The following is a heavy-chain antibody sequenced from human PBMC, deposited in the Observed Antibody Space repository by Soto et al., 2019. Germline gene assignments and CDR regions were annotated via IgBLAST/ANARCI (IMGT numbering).Heavy chain of an antibody. CDR3: AKDQAAGGTISRYFQD. J-gene: IGHJ1*01. CDR2: ISGGGGTT. CDR1: GFTFSSYG. Sequence: EVQLLESGGGLVQPEGSLRLSCEASGFTFSSYGMSWVRQAPGKGLEWVSGISGGGGTTYYADSVKGRFTISSDNSKNTLYLQVNSLRAEDTAVYYCAKDQAAGGTISRYFQDWGQGTLVTVSS. V-gene: IGHV3-23*01. D-gene: IGHD6-13*01.